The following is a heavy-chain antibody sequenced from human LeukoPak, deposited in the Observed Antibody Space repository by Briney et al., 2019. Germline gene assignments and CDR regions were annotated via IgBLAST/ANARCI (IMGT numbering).Heavy chain of an antibody. J-gene: IGHJ4*02. D-gene: IGHD6-25*01. V-gene: IGHV6-1*01. CDR2: TYYRSKWYN. Sequence: SQTLSLTFAISGDSVSSDSSAWNWFRQSPSRGLEWLGRTYYRSKWYNDYAVSVKSRITINPDTSNNQFSLQLNSVTPEDTAVYYCARGGHFEYWGQGTLVTVSS. CDR3: ARGGHFEY. CDR1: GDSVSSDSSA.